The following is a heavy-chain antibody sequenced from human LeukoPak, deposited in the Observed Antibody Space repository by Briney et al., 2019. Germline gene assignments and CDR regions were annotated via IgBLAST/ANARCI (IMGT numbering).Heavy chain of an antibody. V-gene: IGHV1-69*05. J-gene: IGHJ5*02. CDR3: ARARDGYAWFDP. D-gene: IGHD5-24*01. Sequence: PVKVSCKASGGTFSSYAISWVRQAPGQGLEWMGRIIPIFGTANYAQKFQGRVTITTDESTSTAYMELSSLRSEDTAVYYCARARDGYAWFDPWGQGTLVTVSS. CDR2: IIPIFGTA. CDR1: GGTFSSYA.